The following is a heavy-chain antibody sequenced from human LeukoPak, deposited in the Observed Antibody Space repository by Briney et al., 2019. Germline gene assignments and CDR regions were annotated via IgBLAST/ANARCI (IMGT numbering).Heavy chain of an antibody. Sequence: SETLSLTCAVYGGSFTGYCWNWIRQSPGEGLEWIGEINQSGSTKYNPSLKSRVTISVDTSKNQFSLKLSSVTAADTAVYYCARRRGKWDVNWFDPWGPGTLVTVSS. CDR2: INQSGST. J-gene: IGHJ5*02. V-gene: IGHV4-34*01. D-gene: IGHD1-26*01. CDR1: GGSFTGYC. CDR3: ARRRGKWDVNWFDP.